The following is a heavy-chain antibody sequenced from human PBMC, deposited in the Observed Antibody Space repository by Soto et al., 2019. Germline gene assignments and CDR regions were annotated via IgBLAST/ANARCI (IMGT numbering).Heavy chain of an antibody. CDR3: ASVSPSIADQSDYYGMDV. D-gene: IGHD6-6*01. CDR1: GGTFSSYA. CDR2: IIPIFGTA. J-gene: IGHJ6*02. Sequence: QVQLVQSGAEVKKPGSSVKVSCKASGGTFSSYAISWVRQAPGQGLEWMGGIIPIFGTAHYAQKFQGRVTLTADESTSTAYMELSSLRSEDTAVYYCASVSPSIADQSDYYGMDVWGHGTTVTVSS. V-gene: IGHV1-69*01.